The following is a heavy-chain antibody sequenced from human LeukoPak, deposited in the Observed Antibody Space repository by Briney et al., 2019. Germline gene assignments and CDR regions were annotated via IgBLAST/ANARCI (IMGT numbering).Heavy chain of an antibody. CDR2: LWYDGTNK. CDR1: EFSFSSYG. D-gene: IGHD3-22*01. J-gene: IGHJ4*02. CDR3: ARARNNYDSSGYSALDY. V-gene: IGHV3-33*01. Sequence: GGSLRLSCAASEFSFSSYGMHWVRQAPGKGLQWVASLWYDGTNKYRADSVKGRFTISRDNSQSTLYLQMNSLRAEDTAVYYCARARNNYDSSGYSALDYWGQGTLVTVSS.